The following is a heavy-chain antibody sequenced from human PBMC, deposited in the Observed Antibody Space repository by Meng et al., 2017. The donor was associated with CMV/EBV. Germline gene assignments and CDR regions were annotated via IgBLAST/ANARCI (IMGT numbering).Heavy chain of an antibody. CDR1: GFSLSTSGVG. J-gene: IGHJ6*02. V-gene: IGHV2-5*01. CDR3: AHSSTYYYYYGMDV. Sequence: SGPTLVKPTQTLTLTCTFSGFSLSTSGVGVGWIRQPPGKALEWLALIYWNDDKRYSTSLKSRLTITKDTSKNQVVLTMTNMDPVHTATYYCAHSSTYYYYYGMDVWGQGTTVTVSS. CDR2: IYWNDDK.